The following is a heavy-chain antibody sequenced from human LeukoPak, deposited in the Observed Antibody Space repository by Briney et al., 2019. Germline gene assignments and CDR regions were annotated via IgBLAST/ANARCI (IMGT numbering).Heavy chain of an antibody. CDR3: ARVNQLLRFGEFSFPSDY. J-gene: IGHJ4*02. CDR1: GYTFTSYG. Sequence: GASVKVSCKASGYTFTSYGISWVRQAPGQGLEWMGWISAYNGNTNYAQKLQGRVTMTTDTSTSTAYMELRSLRSDDTAVYYCARVNQLLRFGEFSFPSDYWGQGTLVTVSS. V-gene: IGHV1-18*01. D-gene: IGHD3-10*01. CDR2: ISAYNGNT.